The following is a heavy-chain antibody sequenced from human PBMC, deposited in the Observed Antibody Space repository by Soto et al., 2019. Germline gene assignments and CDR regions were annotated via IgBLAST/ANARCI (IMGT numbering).Heavy chain of an antibody. CDR1: RFTFSSYG. V-gene: IGHV3-30*18. D-gene: IGHD4-17*01. CDR2: TSYDGGYK. CDR3: AKGTTVTPWRYFDL. Sequence: QGQLVESGGGVVQPGRSLRLSCEASRFTFSSYGMQWVRQAPGKGLEWVAVTSYDGGYKNYADSVKGRFTISRDNSRNTLYLQMNSLRGEDTAVYYCAKGTTVTPWRYFDLWGRGTLVTVSS. J-gene: IGHJ2*01.